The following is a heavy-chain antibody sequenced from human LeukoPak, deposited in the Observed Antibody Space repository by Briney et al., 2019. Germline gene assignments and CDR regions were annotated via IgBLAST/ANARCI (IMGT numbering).Heavy chain of an antibody. CDR3: AREDDWNQLFDY. CDR1: GYSISSGYY. V-gene: IGHV4-38-2*02. CDR2: TYHSGST. J-gene: IGHJ4*02. D-gene: IGHD1-1*01. Sequence: PSETLSLTCAVSGYSISSGYYWGWIRQPPGKGLEWIGSTYHSGSTYCNPSLKSRVTISVDTSKNQFSLKLSSVTAADTAVYYCAREDDWNQLFDYWGQGTLVTVSS.